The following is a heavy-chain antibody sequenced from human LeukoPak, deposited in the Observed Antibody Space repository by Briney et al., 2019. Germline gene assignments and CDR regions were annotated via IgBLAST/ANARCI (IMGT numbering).Heavy chain of an antibody. CDR3: ATIRGEVPASMPKESYYMDV. J-gene: IGHJ6*03. V-gene: IGHV3-23*01. CDR1: GFTFTNYA. CDR2: ITGSGGKT. D-gene: IGHD2-2*01. Sequence: GGSLRLSCEASGFTFTNYAMAWVRQGPGKGLEWVSGITGSGGKTYYADSVRGRFTISRDNPKNTLYLQMNSLRAEDTAIYYCATIRGEVPASMPKESYYMDVWGTGTTVTVSS.